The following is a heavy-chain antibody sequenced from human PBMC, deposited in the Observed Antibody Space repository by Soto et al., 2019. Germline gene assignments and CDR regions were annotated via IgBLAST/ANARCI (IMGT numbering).Heavy chain of an antibody. D-gene: IGHD2-21*02. V-gene: IGHV4-39*01. CDR3: AMHRTLVVTHAYLDV. CDR2: IYYGGRS. J-gene: IGHJ4*02. Sequence: SETLSLTCTVTGDSISSRSYYWGWIRQPPGKLLEWIGSIYYGGRSYNNPSLRSRVSMSIYTSKDQFYLKLNSVTSADTALYFCAMHRTLVVTHAYLDVWGAGSLVTVS. CDR1: GDSISSRSYY.